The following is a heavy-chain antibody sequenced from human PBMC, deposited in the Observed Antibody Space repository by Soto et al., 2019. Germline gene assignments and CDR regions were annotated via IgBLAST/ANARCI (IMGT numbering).Heavy chain of an antibody. CDR1: GFTFSSYD. D-gene: IGHD7-27*01. Sequence: GGSLRLSCSASGFTFSSYDMHWVRQGTGKGLEWVSAIGTTGDTYYADSVKGRFTISRDNSKSTLYLQVDSLRPEDAAVYYCARDPKTSGGQHWAFNYFDSWGQGTLVTVSS. CDR2: IGTTGDT. J-gene: IGHJ4*02. CDR3: ARDPKTSGGQHWAFNYFDS. V-gene: IGHV3-13*04.